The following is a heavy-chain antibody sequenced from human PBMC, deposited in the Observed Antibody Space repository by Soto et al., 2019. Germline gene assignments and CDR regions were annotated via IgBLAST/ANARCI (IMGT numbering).Heavy chain of an antibody. D-gene: IGHD6-6*01. J-gene: IGHJ5*02. CDR1: GWSFSGYY. V-gene: IGHV4-34*01. Sequence: PSETLSLTCAVYGWSFSGYYCSWIRQPPGKELEWIGEIDHSGYTSYSPSLRSRLTISVDTSKNHFSLILNSVTAADTAVYYCARGSIAARLSTWGQGALVTVSS. CDR3: ARGSIAARLST. CDR2: IDHSGYT.